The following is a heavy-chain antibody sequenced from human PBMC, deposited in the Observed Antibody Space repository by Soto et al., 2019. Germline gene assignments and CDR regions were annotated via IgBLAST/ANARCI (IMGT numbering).Heavy chain of an antibody. D-gene: IGHD6-13*01. CDR1: GFAFSSYG. V-gene: IGHV3-23*01. CDR2: ISGSGANT. CDR3: AKVSSSGWYDGFDI. J-gene: IGHJ3*02. Sequence: EVQLLESGGGWVQPGGSLRLSCAASGFAFSSYGMSWVRQAPGKGLEWVSGISGSGANTYYAASVKGRFTISRDNSEHTLFLQMNSLRDKDTAVYLCAKVSSSGWYDGFDIWGQGTLVTVSS.